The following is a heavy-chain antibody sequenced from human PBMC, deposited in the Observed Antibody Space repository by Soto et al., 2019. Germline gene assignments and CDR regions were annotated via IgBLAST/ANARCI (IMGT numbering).Heavy chain of an antibody. Sequence: PSETLSLTCAVYGGSFSGYYWSWIRQPPGKGLEWIGEINHSGSTNYNPSLKSRVTISVDTSKNQFSLKLSSVTAADTAVYYCARGLAARAYYYYYMDVWGKGTTVTVSS. CDR3: ARGLAARAYYYYYMDV. V-gene: IGHV4-34*01. CDR1: GGSFSGYY. CDR2: INHSGST. J-gene: IGHJ6*03.